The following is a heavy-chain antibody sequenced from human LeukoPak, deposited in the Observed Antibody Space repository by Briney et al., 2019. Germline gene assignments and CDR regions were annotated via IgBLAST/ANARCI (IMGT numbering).Heavy chain of an antibody. CDR1: GFTFSDYY. J-gene: IGHJ5*02. Sequence: GGPLRLSCAASGFTFSDYYMSWIRQAPGKGLEWISFISSSSSYTNYADSVKGRFTISRDNAKNSLYLQMNSLRAEDTAVYYCARDSPTPVSWGRGTLVTVTS. CDR2: ISSSSSYT. CDR3: ARDSPTPVS. V-gene: IGHV3-11*06.